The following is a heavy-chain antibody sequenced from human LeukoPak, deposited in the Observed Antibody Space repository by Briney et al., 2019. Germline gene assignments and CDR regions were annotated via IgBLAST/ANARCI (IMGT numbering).Heavy chain of an antibody. V-gene: IGHV4-39*01. CDR1: GGSISSSSYY. CDR3: ARRNYGDYGFDY. J-gene: IGHJ4*02. CDR2: IYYSGST. Sequence: SETLSLTCTVSGGSISSSSYYWGWIRQPPGKGLEWIGSIYYSGSTYYNPSLKSRVTISVDTSKNQFSLKLSSVTAADTAVYYCARRNYGDYGFDYWGRGTLVTVSS. D-gene: IGHD4-17*01.